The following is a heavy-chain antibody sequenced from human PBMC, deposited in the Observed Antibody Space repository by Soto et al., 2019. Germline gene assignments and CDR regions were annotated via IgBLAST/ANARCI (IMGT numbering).Heavy chain of an antibody. D-gene: IGHD6-6*01. V-gene: IGHV4-59*01. CDR1: GGSISSYY. J-gene: IGHJ5*02. CDR3: ARGLAEYSTPGIWFDP. Sequence: PSETLSLTCTVSGGSISSYYWSWIRQPPGKGLEWIGYIYYSGSTNYNPSLKSRVTISVDTSKNQFSLKLSSVTAADTAVYYWARGLAEYSTPGIWFDPWGQGTLVTVS. CDR2: IYYSGST.